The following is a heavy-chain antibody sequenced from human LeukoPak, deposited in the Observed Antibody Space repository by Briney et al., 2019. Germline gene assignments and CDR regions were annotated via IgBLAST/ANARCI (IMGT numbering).Heavy chain of an antibody. CDR2: INHRGST. V-gene: IGHV4-34*01. D-gene: IGHD3-10*01. CDR1: GGSFSGYY. Sequence: SETLSLTCVVYGGSFSGYYWSWIRQSPGKGLEWIGEINHRGSTYYNPSLKSRVTISVDTSKNQFPLKLSSVTAADTAVYYCARAIWFGEGHDYWGQGTLVTVSS. CDR3: ARAIWFGEGHDY. J-gene: IGHJ4*02.